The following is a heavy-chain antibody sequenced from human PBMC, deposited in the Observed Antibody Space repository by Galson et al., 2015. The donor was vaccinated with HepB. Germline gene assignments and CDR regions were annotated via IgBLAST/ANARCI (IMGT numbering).Heavy chain of an antibody. D-gene: IGHD3-10*01. CDR1: GFTFSGYA. CDR3: AKAQFGELLFFDP. Sequence: SLRLSCAASGFTFSGYAMTWVRQAPGKGLAWVSAISGSGATTHYADSVKGRFTISRDNSKNTLFLQMNSLRGEDTAVYYCAKAQFGELLFFDPWGQGTLVTVSS. V-gene: IGHV3-23*01. J-gene: IGHJ5*02. CDR2: ISGSGATT.